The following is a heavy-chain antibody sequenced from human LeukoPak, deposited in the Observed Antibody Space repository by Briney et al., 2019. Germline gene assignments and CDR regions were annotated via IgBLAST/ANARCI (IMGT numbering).Heavy chain of an antibody. CDR3: ARGWGYFDC. J-gene: IGHJ4*02. CDR1: GGSISSSSYY. CDR2: IYYSGST. V-gene: IGHV4-39*07. D-gene: IGHD7-27*01. Sequence: PSETLSLTCTVSGGSISSSSYYWGWIRQPPGKGLEWIGSIYYSGSTYYNPSLKSRVTISVDTSKNQFSLKLSSVTAADTAVYYCARGWGYFDCWGQGSLVTVSS.